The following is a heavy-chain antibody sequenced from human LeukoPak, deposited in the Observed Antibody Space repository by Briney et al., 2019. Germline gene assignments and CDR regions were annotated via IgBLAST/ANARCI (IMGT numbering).Heavy chain of an antibody. J-gene: IGHJ3*02. V-gene: IGHV3-74*01. CDR1: GFTFSTYW. D-gene: IGHD3-22*01. CDR2: INDDGSST. Sequence: GSLRLSCAASGFTFSTYWMHWVRQAPGKGLVWVSRINDDGSSTSYADSVKGRFTISRDNAKNTLYPQMNSLRAADTAVYYCASAGELIYDSSGYYYLDAFDIWGQGTMVTVSS. CDR3: ASAGELIYDSSGYYYLDAFDI.